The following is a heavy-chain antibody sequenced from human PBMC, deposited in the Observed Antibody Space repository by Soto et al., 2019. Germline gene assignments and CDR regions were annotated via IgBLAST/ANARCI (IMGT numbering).Heavy chain of an antibody. Sequence: ASVKVSCKASGYTFTSYGISWVRQAPGQGLEWMGWISAYNGNTNYAPKLQGRVTMTRDTSISTAYMELSRLRSDDTAVYYCARDRGDYYYGMDVWGQGATVTVSS. CDR1: GYTFTSYG. D-gene: IGHD3-10*01. J-gene: IGHJ6*02. CDR3: ARDRGDYYYGMDV. V-gene: IGHV1-18*01. CDR2: ISAYNGNT.